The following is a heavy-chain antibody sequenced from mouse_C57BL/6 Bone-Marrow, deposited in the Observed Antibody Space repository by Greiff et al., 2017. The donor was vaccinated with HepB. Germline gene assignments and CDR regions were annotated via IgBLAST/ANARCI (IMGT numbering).Heavy chain of an antibody. CDR1: GFTFSDYG. Sequence: EVQLVESGGGLVKPGWSLKLSCAASGFTFSDYGMHWVRQAPEKGLEWVAYISSGSSTIYYADTVKGRFTISRDNAKNTLCLQMTSLRSEDTAMYYCARPGNTKDYAMDYWGQGTSVTVSS. CDR2: ISSGSSTI. D-gene: IGHD2-1*01. J-gene: IGHJ4*01. V-gene: IGHV5-17*01. CDR3: ARPGNTKDYAMDY.